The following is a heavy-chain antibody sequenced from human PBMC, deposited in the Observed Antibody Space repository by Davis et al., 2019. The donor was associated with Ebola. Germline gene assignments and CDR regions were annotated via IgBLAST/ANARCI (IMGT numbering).Heavy chain of an antibody. CDR1: GFNFDNSW. V-gene: IGHV3-7*03. CDR2: MKGDGSLK. CDR3: ARDPPRNTAAGDSRSNFFDF. Sequence: PGGSLRLSCVVSGFNFDNSWMTWVRQAPGKGLEWVANMKGDGSLKNYVDSVKGRFTISRDNAKNSVYLQMNSLRAEDTALYYCARDPPRNTAAGDSRSNFFDFWGQGTLVTVSS. D-gene: IGHD4-11*01. J-gene: IGHJ4*02.